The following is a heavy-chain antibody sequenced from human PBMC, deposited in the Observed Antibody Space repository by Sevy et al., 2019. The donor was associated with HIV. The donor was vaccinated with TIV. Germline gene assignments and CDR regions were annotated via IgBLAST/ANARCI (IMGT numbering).Heavy chain of an antibody. V-gene: IGHV3-23*01. J-gene: IGHJ4*02. CDR3: AKEWTLLSDWYGEFDY. D-gene: IGHD6-19*01. CDR2: ISKSGEST. CDR1: GFTFSSYA. Sequence: GGSLRLSCAASGFTFSSYAMNWVRQAPGKGLEWVSSISKSGESTYYADSVRGRFTVSRDNSKNTVYLQLNSLRAEDTAIYYCAKEWTLLSDWYGEFDYWGRGTLVTVSS.